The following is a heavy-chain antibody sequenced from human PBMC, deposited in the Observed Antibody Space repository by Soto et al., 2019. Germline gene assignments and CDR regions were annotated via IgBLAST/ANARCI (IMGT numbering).Heavy chain of an antibody. J-gene: IGHJ6*02. CDR1: GGSLSGNY. D-gene: IGHD6-13*01. V-gene: IGHV4-34*01. CDR3: ARGIAAPVGYYYGMDV. Sequence: PSETLSLTCAVYGGSLSGNYWSWIRQPPGKGLEWIAEINHGGRTNYNPSLKSRATISVDKSKTQFFLKLSSVTAADTAFYYCARGIAAPVGYYYGMDVWGQGTTVTVSS. CDR2: INHGGRT.